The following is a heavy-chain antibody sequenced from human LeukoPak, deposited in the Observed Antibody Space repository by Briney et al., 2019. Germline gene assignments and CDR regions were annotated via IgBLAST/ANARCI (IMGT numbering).Heavy chain of an antibody. CDR2: ISWNSGGI. Sequence: GRSLRLSCAASGFTFDDYAMHWVRQAPGKGLEWVSGISWNSGGIGYADSVKGRFTISRDNAKNSLYLQMNSLRAEDTALYYCANSIRERYGSGSYYRAFDIWGQGTMVTVSS. V-gene: IGHV3-9*01. CDR1: GFTFDDYA. CDR3: ANSIRERYGSGSYYRAFDI. D-gene: IGHD3-10*01. J-gene: IGHJ3*02.